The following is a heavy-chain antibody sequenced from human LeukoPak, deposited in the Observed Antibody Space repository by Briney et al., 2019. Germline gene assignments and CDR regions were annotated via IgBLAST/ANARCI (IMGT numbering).Heavy chain of an antibody. V-gene: IGHV1-8*01. CDR3: ARVLRYYYGMDV. CDR1: GYSFSSYD. Sequence: ASVKVSCKASGYSFSSYDINWVRQATGQGLQWIGWMNPNSGNTGYARKFQGRVTVTWDTSIKTAYMELTSLTSEDTAVYYCARVLRYYYGMDVWGQGTTVTVSS. D-gene: IGHD2-15*01. CDR2: MNPNSGNT. J-gene: IGHJ6*02.